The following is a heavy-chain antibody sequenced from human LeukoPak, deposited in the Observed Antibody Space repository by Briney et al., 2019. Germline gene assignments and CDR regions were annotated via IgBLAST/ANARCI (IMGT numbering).Heavy chain of an antibody. J-gene: IGHJ4*02. CDR1: GFTFSSYA. CDR3: AKDLLGVGSGSEYFDY. D-gene: IGHD3-10*01. Sequence: PGGSLRLSCAASGFTFSSYAMSWVRQAPGKGLEWVSAISGSGGSTYYADSVRDRFTISRDNSKNTLYLQMNSLRAEDTAVYYCAKDLLGVGSGSEYFDYWGQGTLVTVSS. V-gene: IGHV3-23*01. CDR2: ISGSGGST.